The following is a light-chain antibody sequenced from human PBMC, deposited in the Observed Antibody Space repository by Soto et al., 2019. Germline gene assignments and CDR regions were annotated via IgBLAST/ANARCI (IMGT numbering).Light chain of an antibody. Sequence: IKMYQSPSTLSATVGDRVTITCRASQSISSWLAWYQQKPGKAPKLLIYDASSLESGVPSRFSGSGSGTEFTLTISSLQPDDFATYYCQQYNSYPWTFGQGTKVDI. V-gene: IGKV1-5*01. J-gene: IGKJ1*01. CDR2: DAS. CDR1: QSISSW. CDR3: QQYNSYPWT.